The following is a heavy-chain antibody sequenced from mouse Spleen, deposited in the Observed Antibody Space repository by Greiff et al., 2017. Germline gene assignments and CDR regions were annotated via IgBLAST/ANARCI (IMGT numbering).Heavy chain of an antibody. CDR3: AIGYFDV. CDR2: ISSGSSTI. Sequence: EVKLMESGGGLVKPGGSLKLSCAASGFIFSDYGMHWIRQAPEKGLDWVAYISSGSSTIYYADTVKGRFTISRDNAENTLFLQMTSLRSEDTAMYYCAIGYFDVWGAGTTVTVSS. V-gene: IGHV5-17*01. J-gene: IGHJ1*01. CDR1: GFIFSDYG.